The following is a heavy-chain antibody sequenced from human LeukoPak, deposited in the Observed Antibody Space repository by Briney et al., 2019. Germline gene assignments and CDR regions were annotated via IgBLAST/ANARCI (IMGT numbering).Heavy chain of an antibody. V-gene: IGHV1-69*01. D-gene: IGHD2-15*01. J-gene: IGHJ5*02. CDR2: IIPIFGTA. Sequence: SVKVSCKASGGTFSSYAISWVRQAPGQGLEWMGGIIPIFGTANYAQKFQGRVTITADESTSTAYMERSSLRAEDTAVYYCARDRVVVAATRWFDPWGQGTLVTVSS. CDR1: GGTFSSYA. CDR3: ARDRVVVAATRWFDP.